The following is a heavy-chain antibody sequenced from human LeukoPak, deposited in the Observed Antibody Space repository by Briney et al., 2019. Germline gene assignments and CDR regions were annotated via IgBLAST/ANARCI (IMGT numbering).Heavy chain of an antibody. CDR2: IYYSGST. CDR1: GGSISSCGYY. J-gene: IGHJ6*03. CDR3: ARGGIAARPDYYYYMDV. D-gene: IGHD6-6*01. Sequence: SQTLSLTCTVSGGSISSCGYYWSWIRQHPGKGLVWIGYIYYSGSTYYNPSLKSRVTISVDTSKNQFSLKLSSVTAADTAVYYYARGGIAARPDYYYYMDVWGKGTTVTVSS. V-gene: IGHV4-31*03.